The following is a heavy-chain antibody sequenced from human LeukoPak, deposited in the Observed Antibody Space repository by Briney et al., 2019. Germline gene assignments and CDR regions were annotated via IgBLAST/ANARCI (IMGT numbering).Heavy chain of an antibody. J-gene: IGHJ4*02. CDR2: ISAYNGNT. Sequence: ASVKVSCKASGYTFTSYGISWVRQAPGQGLEWMGWISAYNGNTNYAQKLQGRVTMTTDTSTSTAYMELRSLRSDDTAVYYCARDFIAGEYDSSGYYYYWGQGTLVTVSS. V-gene: IGHV1-18*01. D-gene: IGHD3-22*01. CDR3: ARDFIAGEYDSSGYYYY. CDR1: GYTFTSYG.